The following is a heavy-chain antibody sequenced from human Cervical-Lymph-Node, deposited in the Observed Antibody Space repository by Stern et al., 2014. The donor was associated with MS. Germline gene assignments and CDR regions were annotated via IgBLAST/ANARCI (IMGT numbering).Heavy chain of an antibody. V-gene: IGHV1-46*04. CDR1: GYAFVTYY. CDR2: INPTDGNA. D-gene: IGHD5-24*01. CDR3: ARALYGYRRSPLGSNL. Sequence: VQLVESGAEVRKPGASVKVSCKASGYAFVTYYIHWVRQAPGQGLEWMGLINPTDGNATFGHKLQGRVTMIKDTSTTTVYLEVNSLRPEDTATYYCARALYGYRRSPLGSNLWGQGTLVTVSS. J-gene: IGHJ5*02.